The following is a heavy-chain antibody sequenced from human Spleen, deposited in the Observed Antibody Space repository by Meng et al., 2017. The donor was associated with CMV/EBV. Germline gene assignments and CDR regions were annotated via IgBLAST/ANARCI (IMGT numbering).Heavy chain of an antibody. D-gene: IGHD6-25*01. CDR1: DDFISSSSYC. Sequence: SDDFISSSSYCWGWIRQPPGKGLEWIGGICYSGSTYYNPSLKSRVTISVDTSKNQFSLNRSSVTAADTAVYYCARHATPSVAAPLDYWGQGTLVTVSS. J-gene: IGHJ4*02. CDR2: ICYSGST. CDR3: ARHATPSVAAPLDY. V-gene: IGHV4-39*01.